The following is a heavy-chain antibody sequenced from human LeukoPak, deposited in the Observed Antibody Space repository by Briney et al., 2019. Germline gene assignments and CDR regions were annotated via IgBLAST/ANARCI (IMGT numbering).Heavy chain of an antibody. V-gene: IGHV3-74*01. J-gene: IGHJ4*02. CDR1: GCPFRSHW. CDR3: ARSLGYSSGG. CDR2: ISTDGTTT. D-gene: IGHD2-15*01. Sequence: PGGSLRLSCAASGCPFRSHWMHWVRQVPGKGLVCVSHISTDGTTTNYADSVKGRFTISRDNAKNTLYLQLNSLRAEDTAIYYCARSLGYSSGGWGQGTLVTVSS.